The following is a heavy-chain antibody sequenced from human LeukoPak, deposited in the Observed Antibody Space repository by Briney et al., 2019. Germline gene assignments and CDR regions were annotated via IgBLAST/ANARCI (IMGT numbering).Heavy chain of an antibody. J-gene: IGHJ6*03. D-gene: IGHD6-13*01. CDR3: ARDRGAASAGYYYYYMDV. V-gene: IGHV3-66*02. Sequence: PGGSLRLSCAASGVTVSSNYMSWVRQAPGKGLEWVSVIYSGGATYYADSVKGRFTISRDNSKSTLYLQMNSLRGEDTAVYYCARDRGAASAGYYYYYMDVWGKGTTVTVSS. CDR1: GVTVSSNY. CDR2: IYSGGAT.